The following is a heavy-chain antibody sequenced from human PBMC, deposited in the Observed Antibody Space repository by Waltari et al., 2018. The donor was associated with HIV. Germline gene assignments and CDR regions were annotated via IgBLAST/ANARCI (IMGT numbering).Heavy chain of an antibody. J-gene: IGHJ4*02. CDR3: ARGQYGPGSREDY. D-gene: IGHD3-10*01. V-gene: IGHV4-34*02. Sequence: QVQLQQWGTGLLKPSETLSLTCPVQGGSSSNYYWSWLRQPPGKGLEWIAKINHKGRTNYNPSLKSRLTISVDTSKTQFSVKLTSVTAADTAVYFCARGQYGPGSREDYCGQGTLVTVAS. CDR2: INHKGRT. CDR1: GGSSSNYY.